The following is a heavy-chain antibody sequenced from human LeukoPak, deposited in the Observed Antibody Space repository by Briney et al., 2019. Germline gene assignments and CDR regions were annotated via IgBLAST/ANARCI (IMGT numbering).Heavy chain of an antibody. Sequence: QTGGSLRLSCAASGFTFSSYLMSWVRQAPGKGLEWVANIKQDGSEKYYVDSVKGRFTISRDNAKNSLYLQMNSLRAEDTAVYYCARGGGTYYYDSSGYYYYWGQGTLVTVSS. CDR1: GFTFSSYL. CDR2: IKQDGSEK. J-gene: IGHJ4*02. V-gene: IGHV3-7*04. CDR3: ARGGGTYYYDSSGYYYY. D-gene: IGHD3-22*01.